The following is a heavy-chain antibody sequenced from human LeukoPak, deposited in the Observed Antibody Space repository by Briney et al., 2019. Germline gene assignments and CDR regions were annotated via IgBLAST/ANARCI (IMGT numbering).Heavy chain of an antibody. V-gene: IGHV3-11*04. CDR1: GFTFSDYY. J-gene: IGHJ4*02. CDR2: ISSSGSTI. Sequence: GGSLRLSCAASGFTFSDYYMSWIRQAPGKGLEWVSYISSSGSTIYYADSVKGRFTISRDNAKNSLYLQMNSLRAEDTAVYYCARANRYYDFWSGIDYWGQGTLVTVSS. D-gene: IGHD3-3*01. CDR3: ARANRYYDFWSGIDY.